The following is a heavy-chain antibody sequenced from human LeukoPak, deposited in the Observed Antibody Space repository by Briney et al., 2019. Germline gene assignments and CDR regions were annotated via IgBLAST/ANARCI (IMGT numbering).Heavy chain of an antibody. D-gene: IGHD5-18*01. CDR2: IKQDGSEK. J-gene: IGHJ4*02. Sequence: GGSLRPSCAASGFTFSSYWMSWVRQAPGKGLEWVANIKQDGSEKYYVDSVKGRFTISRDNAKNSLYLQMNSLRAEDTAVYYCARDGDTASFDYWGQGTLVTVSS. CDR1: GFTFSSYW. CDR3: ARDGDTASFDY. V-gene: IGHV3-7*03.